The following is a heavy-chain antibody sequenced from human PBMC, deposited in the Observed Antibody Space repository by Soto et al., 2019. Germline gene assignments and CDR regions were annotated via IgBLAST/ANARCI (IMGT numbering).Heavy chain of an antibody. J-gene: IGHJ4*02. CDR1: GFTFSSYS. Sequence: PGGSLRLSCAASGFTFSSYSMNWVRQAPGKGLEWVSSISSSSSYIYYADSVKGRSTISRDNAKNSLYLQMNSLRAEDTAVYYCARDRLYLDTAMVFDYWGQGTLVTVYS. D-gene: IGHD5-18*01. V-gene: IGHV3-21*01. CDR3: ARDRLYLDTAMVFDY. CDR2: ISSSSSYI.